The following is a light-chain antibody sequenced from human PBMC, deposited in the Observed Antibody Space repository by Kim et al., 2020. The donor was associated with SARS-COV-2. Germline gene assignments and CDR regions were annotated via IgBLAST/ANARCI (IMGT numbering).Light chain of an antibody. Sequence: SGSPGQTASITCSGDKLGDKFACWYQQKPGQSPVLVIYQNNKRPSGIPERFSGSNSGNTATLTISGTQAMDEADYYCQAWDSSTYVFGTGTKVTVL. CDR3: QAWDSSTYV. J-gene: IGLJ1*01. CDR1: KLGDKF. V-gene: IGLV3-1*01. CDR2: QNN.